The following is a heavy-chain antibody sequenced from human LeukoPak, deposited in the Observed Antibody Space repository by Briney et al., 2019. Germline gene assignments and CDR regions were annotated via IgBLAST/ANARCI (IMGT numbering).Heavy chain of an antibody. J-gene: IGHJ6*03. CDR2: INPSGGST. V-gene: IGHV1-46*01. D-gene: IGHD3-22*01. CDR1: GYTFTSYY. CDR3: ARGTLGYDSSGYYYENYYYYMDV. Sequence: ASVKVSCKASGYTFTSYYMHWVRQAPGQGLEWMGIINPSGGSTSYAQKFQGRDTMTRDTSTSTVYMELSSLRSEDTAVYYCARGTLGYDSSGYYYENYYYYMDVWGKGTTVTVSS.